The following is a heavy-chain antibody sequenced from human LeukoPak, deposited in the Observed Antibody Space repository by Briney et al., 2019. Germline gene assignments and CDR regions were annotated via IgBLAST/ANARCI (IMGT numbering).Heavy chain of an antibody. CDR2: IYWDDDK. CDR1: GFSLGTSGVG. Sequence: SGPTLVKPTQTLTLTCTFSGFSLGTSGVGVGWIRQPPGKALEWLALIYWDDDKRYSPSLKSRLTITKDTSKNQVVLTMTNMDPVDTATYYCAHSPSMVRGSYFDYWGQGTLVTVSS. D-gene: IGHD3-10*01. CDR3: AHSPSMVRGSYFDY. J-gene: IGHJ4*02. V-gene: IGHV2-5*02.